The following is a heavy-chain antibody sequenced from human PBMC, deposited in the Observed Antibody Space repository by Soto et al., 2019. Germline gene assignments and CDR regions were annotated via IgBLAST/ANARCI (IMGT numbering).Heavy chain of an antibody. J-gene: IGHJ4*02. CDR1: GFTFSSYS. CDR3: ARDRSVAGPVRPY. D-gene: IGHD6-19*01. CDR2: ISSSSSYI. V-gene: IGHV3-21*01. Sequence: GGSLRLSCAASGFTFSSYSMNWVRQAPGKGLEWVSSISSSSSYIYYADSVKGRFTISRDNAKNSLYLQMNSLRAEDTAVYYCARDRSVAGPVRPYWGQGTLVTVSS.